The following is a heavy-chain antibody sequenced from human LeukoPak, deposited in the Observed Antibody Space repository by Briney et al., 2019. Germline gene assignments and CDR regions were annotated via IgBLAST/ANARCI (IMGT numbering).Heavy chain of an antibody. J-gene: IGHJ4*02. V-gene: IGHV3-30*02. Sequence: GGSLRLSCAASGFTFSSYGMHWVRQAPGKGLEWVAFIRYDGSNKYYADSVKGRFTISRDNSKNTLYLQMNSLRAEDTAVYYCAKMSYDSSGKADDYWGQGTLVTVSS. D-gene: IGHD3-22*01. CDR3: AKMSYDSSGKADDY. CDR2: IRYDGSNK. CDR1: GFTFSSYG.